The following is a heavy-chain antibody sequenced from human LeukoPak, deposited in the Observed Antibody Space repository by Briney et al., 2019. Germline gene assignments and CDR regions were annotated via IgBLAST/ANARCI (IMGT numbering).Heavy chain of an antibody. D-gene: IGHD2-21*01. CDR1: GFPFSTYS. CDR2: ITWSGGSL. Sequence: GGSLRLSCVTSGFPFSTYSMNWVRQAPGKGLEWVSGITWSGGSLWYVDSVKGRFSISRDNAKNSLFLQMNSLRAEDTALYYCARDRGGDCQLTGIGAFDIWGQGTMVTVSS. J-gene: IGHJ3*02. V-gene: IGHV3-20*04. CDR3: ARDRGGDCQLTGIGAFDI.